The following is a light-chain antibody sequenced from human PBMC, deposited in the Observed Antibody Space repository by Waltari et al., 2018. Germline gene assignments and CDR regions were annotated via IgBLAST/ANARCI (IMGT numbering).Light chain of an antibody. Sequence: DIQMTQSPSTLSTSVGDRVTITCRASQSVSDSLAWYQQKPGQAPKLLIYRASSLESGVPSRFSGSGSGTEFTLTIRRLQPEDFATYYCQQYHRYMPATFGQGTKLEIK. CDR3: QQYHRYMPAT. CDR2: RAS. J-gene: IGKJ2*01. V-gene: IGKV1-5*03. CDR1: QSVSDS.